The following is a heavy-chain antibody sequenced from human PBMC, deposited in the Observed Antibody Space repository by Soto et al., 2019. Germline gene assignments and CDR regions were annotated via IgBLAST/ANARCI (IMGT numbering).Heavy chain of an antibody. CDR1: GGSITSSSHF. Sequence: SETLSLTCTASGGSITSSSHFWGWVLQPPGKGLEWNGTIYFTGNTYYTPSLKSRLTMSIDTSKNEFSLRLNSVTAADTAVYYCAGQTFTIAAASYGRSNWFDPWGPGTLVTVSS. V-gene: IGHV4-39*01. CDR3: AGQTFTIAAASYGRSNWFDP. D-gene: IGHD6-25*01. CDR2: IYFTGNT. J-gene: IGHJ5*02.